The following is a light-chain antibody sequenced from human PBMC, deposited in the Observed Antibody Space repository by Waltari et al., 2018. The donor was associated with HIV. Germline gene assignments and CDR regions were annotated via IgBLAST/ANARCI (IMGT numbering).Light chain of an antibody. CDR3: QHRSIWPPT. CDR2: EAS. CDR1: QSISSY. J-gene: IGKJ4*01. V-gene: IGKV3-11*01. Sequence: EIVLTQSPGTLSLSPGERATLSCRASQSISSYLAWYQKKPAQAPQLLISEASNRATGIPARFSGSGSGTDFTLTISSLEPEDFAVYYGQHRSIWPPTFGGGTKVEIK.